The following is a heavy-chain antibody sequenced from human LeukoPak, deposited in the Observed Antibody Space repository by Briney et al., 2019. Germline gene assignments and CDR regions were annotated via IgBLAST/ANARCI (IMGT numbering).Heavy chain of an antibody. D-gene: IGHD1-26*01. V-gene: IGHV3-20*04. CDR1: GFTFDDYG. CDR3: ARDLDGSYAFDY. CDR2: INWNGGST. Sequence: GGSLRLSCAASGFTFDDYGMSWVRQAPGKGLGWVSGINWNGGSTGYADSVKGRFTISRDNAKNSLYLQMNSLRAKDTALYYCARDLDGSYAFDYWGQGTLVTVSS. J-gene: IGHJ4*02.